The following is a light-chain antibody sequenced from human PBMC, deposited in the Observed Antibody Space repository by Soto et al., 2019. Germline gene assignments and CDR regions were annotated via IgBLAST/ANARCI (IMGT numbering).Light chain of an antibody. CDR2: DAS. J-gene: IGKJ1*01. Sequence: EIVLTQSPATLSLSPGERATLSCRASQSVSSYLAWYQQKPGQAPRLLIYDASNRATGIPARFSGSWSGTDVTVTISSVDADDCAVYGCRRRRSWTPGGTLGQG. CDR3: RRRRSWTPGGT. CDR1: QSVSSY. V-gene: IGKV3-11*01.